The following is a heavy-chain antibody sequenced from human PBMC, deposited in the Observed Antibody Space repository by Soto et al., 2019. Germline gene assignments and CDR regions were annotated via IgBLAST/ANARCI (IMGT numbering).Heavy chain of an antibody. D-gene: IGHD2-8*01. Sequence: EVQLLESGGGLVQPGGSLRLSCEVSGFTFSTYAMSWVRQAPGKGLEWVSAISGSGGVTYYAGSVKGRFTISRDNSKNTLYLHMNSLRAEDTAVYYCAKNGTDGVYNYYGMDVWGQGTTLTVSS. CDR2: ISGSGGVT. CDR1: GFTFSTYA. V-gene: IGHV3-23*01. J-gene: IGHJ6*02. CDR3: AKNGTDGVYNYYGMDV.